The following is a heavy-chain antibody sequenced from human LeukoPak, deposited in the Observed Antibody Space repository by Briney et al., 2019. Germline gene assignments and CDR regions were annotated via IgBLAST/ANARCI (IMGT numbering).Heavy chain of an antibody. D-gene: IGHD6-13*01. V-gene: IGHV3-30*02. CDR3: AKDLRSRIAAAGAPDY. J-gene: IGHJ4*02. CDR2: IWYDGSNK. Sequence: GGSLRLSCAASGFTFSIYGMHWVRQAPGKGLEWVAFIWYDGSNKYYADSVKGRFTISRDNSKNTIYLQMNSLRAEDTAVYYCAKDLRSRIAAAGAPDYWGQGTLVTVSS. CDR1: GFTFSIYG.